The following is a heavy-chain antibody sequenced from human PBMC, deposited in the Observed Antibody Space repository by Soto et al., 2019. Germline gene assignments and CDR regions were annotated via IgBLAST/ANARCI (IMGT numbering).Heavy chain of an antibody. CDR1: GFTFSNAW. CDR2: IKSKTDGGTT. Sequence: GGSLRLSCAASGFTFSNAWMSWVRQAPGKGLEWVGRIKSKTDGGTTDYAAPVKGRFTISRDDSKNTLYLQMNSLKTEDTAVYYCTLGYCSGGSGYDDGGSDAFESWGQGTMVTVSS. D-gene: IGHD2-15*01. CDR3: TLGYCSGGSGYDDGGSDAFES. V-gene: IGHV3-15*01. J-gene: IGHJ3*02.